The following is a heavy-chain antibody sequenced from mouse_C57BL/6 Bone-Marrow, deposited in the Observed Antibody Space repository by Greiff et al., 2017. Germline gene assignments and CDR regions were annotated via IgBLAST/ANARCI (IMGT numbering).Heavy chain of an antibody. V-gene: IGHV5-9-1*02. CDR2: ISRGGDYI. D-gene: IGHD2-4*01. Sequence: EVQLVESGAGLVKPGGSLKLSCAASGFTFSSYAMSWVRQTPEKRLEWVAYISRGGDYIYYADNVKGRFTFSRDNARNTMYLQMSSLKSEDKAMYYCTRVPIYYDYGYFDVWGTGTTVTVSS. CDR3: TRVPIYYDYGYFDV. J-gene: IGHJ1*03. CDR1: GFTFSSYA.